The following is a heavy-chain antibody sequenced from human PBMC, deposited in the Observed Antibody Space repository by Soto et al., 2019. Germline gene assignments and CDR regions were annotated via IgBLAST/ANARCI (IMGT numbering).Heavy chain of an antibody. Sequence: PGESLKISCKGSGYSFTSYWISWVRQMPGKGLEWMGRIDPSDSYTNYSPSFQGHVTISADKSISTAYLQWGSLKASDTAMYYCARSADFWSGHYYYGMDVWGQGTTVTVSS. CDR2: IDPSDSYT. V-gene: IGHV5-10-1*01. CDR1: GYSFTSYW. CDR3: ARSADFWSGHYYYGMDV. J-gene: IGHJ6*02. D-gene: IGHD3-3*01.